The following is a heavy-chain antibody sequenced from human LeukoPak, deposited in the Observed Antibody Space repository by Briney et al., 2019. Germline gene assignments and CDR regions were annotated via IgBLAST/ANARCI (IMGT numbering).Heavy chain of an antibody. Sequence: ASVKVSCKASGYTFTSYYMHWVRQAPGQGLEWMGIINPSGGSTSYAQKFQGRVTMTRNTSISTAYMELSSLRSEDTAVYYCARGQHGDYSGSYWGQGTLVTVSS. CDR3: ARGQHGDYSGSY. J-gene: IGHJ4*02. CDR2: INPSGGST. V-gene: IGHV1-46*01. D-gene: IGHD4-17*01. CDR1: GYTFTSYY.